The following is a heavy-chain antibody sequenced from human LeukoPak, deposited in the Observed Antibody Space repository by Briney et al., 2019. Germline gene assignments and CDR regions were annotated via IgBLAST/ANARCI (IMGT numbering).Heavy chain of an antibody. CDR1: GGSFSGYY. V-gene: IGHV4-34*01. J-gene: IGHJ4*02. Sequence: SETLSLTCAVSGGSFSGYYWSWIRQPPGKGLEWIGEINHSGSTNYNPSLKSRVTISVDTSKNQLSLMLSSVTAADTAVYYCARGFITIFGVDPFDYWGQGTLVTVSS. CDR3: ARGFITIFGVDPFDY. D-gene: IGHD3-3*01. CDR2: INHSGST.